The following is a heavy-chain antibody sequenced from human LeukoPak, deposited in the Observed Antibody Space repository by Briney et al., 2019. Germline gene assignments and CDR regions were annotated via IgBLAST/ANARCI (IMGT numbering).Heavy chain of an antibody. CDR1: GFTFSNYA. CDR3: AKDITMVPTLPHYFDY. CDR2: ISGSGGST. D-gene: IGHD3-10*01. V-gene: IGHV3-23*01. J-gene: IGHJ4*02. Sequence: PGGSLRLSCAASGFTFSNYAMSWVRQAPGKGLEWVSAISGSGGSTYYADSVKGRFTISRDNSKNTLYLQMNSLRAEDTAVYYCAKDITMVPTLPHYFDYWGQGTLVTVSS.